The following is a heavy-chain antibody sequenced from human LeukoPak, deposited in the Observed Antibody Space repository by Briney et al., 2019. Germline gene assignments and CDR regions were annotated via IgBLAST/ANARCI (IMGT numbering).Heavy chain of an antibody. CDR3: AKDIGPKDYDFWGGYYRHPLYYYGMDV. Sequence: GGSLRLSCAASGFTFDDYAMHWVRQAPGKGLEWVSGISWNSGSIGYADSVKGRFTISRDNAKNSLYLQMNSLRAEDTALYYCAKDIGPKDYDFWGGYYRHPLYYYGMDVWGQGTTVTVSS. J-gene: IGHJ6*02. V-gene: IGHV3-9*01. D-gene: IGHD3-3*01. CDR1: GFTFDDYA. CDR2: ISWNSGSI.